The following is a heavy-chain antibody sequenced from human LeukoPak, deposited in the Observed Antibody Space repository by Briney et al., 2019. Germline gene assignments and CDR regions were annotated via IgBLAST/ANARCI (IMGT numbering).Heavy chain of an antibody. CDR1: GYTFTSYG. D-gene: IGHD4/OR15-4a*01. CDR2: ISGYNGNT. CDR3: AREAFTTRCYDS. V-gene: IGHV1-18*01. J-gene: IGHJ4*02. Sequence: ASMKVSCKASGYTFTSYGISWVRQAPGQGLEWMGWISGYNGNTDYAQKLQGRVTMTTDTSTSTVYMELRSLRSDDTAVNYCAREAFTTRCYDSWGQGTLVTVSS.